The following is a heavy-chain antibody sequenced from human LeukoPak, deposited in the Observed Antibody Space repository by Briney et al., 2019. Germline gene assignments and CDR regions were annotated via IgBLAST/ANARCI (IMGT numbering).Heavy chain of an antibody. V-gene: IGHV5-51*01. CDR2: IYPGDSDT. Sequence: PGESLKISCKGSGYSFSSYWIVWVRQMPGKGLEWMGIIYPGDSDTRYSPSFQGQVTISADKSISTAYLQWSSLKASDTAMYYCARRGSRAPAAFDIWGQGTMVTVSS. J-gene: IGHJ3*02. CDR1: GYSFSSYW. D-gene: IGHD2-2*01. CDR3: ARRGSRAPAAFDI.